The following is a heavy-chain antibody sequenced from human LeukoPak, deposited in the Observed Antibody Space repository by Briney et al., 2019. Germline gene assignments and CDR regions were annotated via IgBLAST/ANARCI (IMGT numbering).Heavy chain of an antibody. D-gene: IGHD2-15*01. CDR3: ARDGYCSGGSCYWVYGMDV. J-gene: IGHJ6*02. CDR2: IKQDGSEK. CDR1: GFTFSSYW. V-gene: IGHV3-7*01. Sequence: GGSLRLSCAASGFTFSSYWMSWVRQAPGKGLEWVANIKQDGSEKYYVDSVKGRFTISRDNAKNSLYLQMNSLRAEDTAVYYCARDGYCSGGSCYWVYGMDVWGQGTLVTVSS.